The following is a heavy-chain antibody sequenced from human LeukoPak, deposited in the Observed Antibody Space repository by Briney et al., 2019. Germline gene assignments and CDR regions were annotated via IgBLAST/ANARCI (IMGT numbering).Heavy chain of an antibody. CDR1: GFTFSSYW. J-gene: IGHJ4*02. D-gene: IGHD6-13*01. CDR2: IKGDESAK. Sequence: GGSLRLSCAASGFTFSSYWMTWVRQAPGKGLEWVANIKGDESAKYYVDSVKGRFTISRDNAYNSLYLQMNSLRAEDTAVYYCARDRIAAAGTDYDYWGQGALVTVSS. CDR3: ARDRIAAAGTDYDY. V-gene: IGHV3-7*01.